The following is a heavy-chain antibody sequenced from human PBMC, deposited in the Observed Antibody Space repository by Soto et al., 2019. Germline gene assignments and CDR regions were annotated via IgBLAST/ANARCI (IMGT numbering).Heavy chain of an antibody. Sequence: QVQLQESGPGLVKPSQTLSLTCTVSGGSISSGGYYWSWIRQHPGKGLEWIGYIYYSGSTYYNPSLKSRVTISVDTSKNQFSLKLSSVTAADTAVYYCARESSSGGSGGYYFDYWGQGTLVTVSS. D-gene: IGHD2-15*01. CDR3: ARESSSGGSGGYYFDY. J-gene: IGHJ4*02. CDR1: GGSISSGGYY. V-gene: IGHV4-31*03. CDR2: IYYSGST.